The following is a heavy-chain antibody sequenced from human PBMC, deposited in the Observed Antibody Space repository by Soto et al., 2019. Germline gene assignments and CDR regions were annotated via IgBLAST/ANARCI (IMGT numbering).Heavy chain of an antibody. V-gene: IGHV1-18*01. CDR1: GYTFTSYG. J-gene: IGHJ4*02. CDR2: ISAYNGNT. Sequence: ASVKVSCKASGYTFTSYGISWVRQAPGQGLEWMGWISAYNGNTNYAQKFQGRVTITADKSTSTAYMELSSLRSEDTAVYYCARDRDIAARPWYPFDYWGQGTLVTVSS. D-gene: IGHD6-6*01. CDR3: ARDRDIAARPWYPFDY.